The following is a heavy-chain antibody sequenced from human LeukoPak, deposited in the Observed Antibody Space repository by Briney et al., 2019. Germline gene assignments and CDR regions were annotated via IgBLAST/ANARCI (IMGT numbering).Heavy chain of an antibody. V-gene: IGHV3-64*01. CDR2: ISSNGGST. J-gene: IGHJ4*02. D-gene: IGHD6-13*01. CDR3: ARDRDVYSSRWNRNFAY. CDR1: GFTFSSYA. Sequence: GGSLRLSCAASGFTFSSYAMHWVRQAPGKGLEYVSAISSNGGSTYYANSVKGRFTISRDNSKNTLYLQMNSLRAEDTAVYYCARDRDVYSSRWNRNFAYWGQGTLVTVSA.